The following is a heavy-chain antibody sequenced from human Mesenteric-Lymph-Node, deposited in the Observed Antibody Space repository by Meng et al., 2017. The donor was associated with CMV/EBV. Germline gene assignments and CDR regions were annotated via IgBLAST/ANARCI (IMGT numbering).Heavy chain of an antibody. Sequence: GDSVSSYSDYWSWIRQPPEKTLEWIGYIYHSGSTNYNPSLKSRVTISVDTSKNQFSLRLSSVTAADTAVYYCARDPYSGSGSGAFDYWGQGTLVTVSS. CDR3: ARDPYSGSGSGAFDY. J-gene: IGHJ4*02. D-gene: IGHD3-10*01. V-gene: IGHV4-61*01. CDR2: IYHSGST. CDR1: GDSVSSYSDY.